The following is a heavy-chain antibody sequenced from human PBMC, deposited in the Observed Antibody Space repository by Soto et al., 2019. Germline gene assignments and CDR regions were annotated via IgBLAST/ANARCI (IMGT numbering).Heavy chain of an antibody. D-gene: IGHD3-22*01. V-gene: IGHV4-61*01. J-gene: IGHJ4*02. CDR1: GGSVSSGSYY. Sequence: SETLSLTCTVSGGSVSSGSYYWSWIRQPPGKGLEWIGYIYYSGSTNYNPSLKSRVTISVDTSKNQFSLKLSSVTAADTAVYCCAREGYHYYDSSGYYKSFDYWGQGTLVTVSS. CDR2: IYYSGST. CDR3: AREGYHYYDSSGYYKSFDY.